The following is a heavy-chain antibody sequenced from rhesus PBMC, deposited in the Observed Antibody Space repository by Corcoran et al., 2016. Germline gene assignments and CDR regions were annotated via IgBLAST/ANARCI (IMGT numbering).Heavy chain of an antibody. CDR1: GGSPSGYY. CDR3: ASLRSSSWSFDY. Sequence: QVQLQESGPGLVKPSETLSLTCAVPGGSPSGYYWNWSRQPPGKGLEWMGYIGGSSGSTYYNPSLKSRVTISTDTSKDQFSLKLSSVTAADTAVYYCASLRSSSWSFDYWGQGVLVTVSS. CDR2: IGGSSGST. D-gene: IGHD6-13*01. J-gene: IGHJ4*01. V-gene: IGHV4-165*02.